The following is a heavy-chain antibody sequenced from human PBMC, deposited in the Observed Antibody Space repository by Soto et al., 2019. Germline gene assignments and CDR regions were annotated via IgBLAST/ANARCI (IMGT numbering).Heavy chain of an antibody. V-gene: IGHV1-58*01. D-gene: IGHD6-13*01. CDR3: AADTYSSSLLKNYYYYGMDV. J-gene: IGHJ6*02. CDR1: GFTFTSSA. CDR2: IVVGSGNT. Sequence: SVEVSCKASGFTFTSSAVQWVRQARGQRLEWIGWIVVGSGNTNYAQKFQERVTITRDMSTSTAYMELSSLRSEDTAVYYCAADTYSSSLLKNYYYYGMDVWGQGTTVTVSS.